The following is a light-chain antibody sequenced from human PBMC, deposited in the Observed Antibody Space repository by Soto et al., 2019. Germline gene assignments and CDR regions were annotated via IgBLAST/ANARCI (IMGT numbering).Light chain of an antibody. CDR1: QSLLHSGGFTY. J-gene: IGKJ4*01. CDR3: MQALQTVS. Sequence: DIVLTQSPLSLPVTPGEPASISCRSSQSLLHSGGFTYLDWYLQKPGQSPQLLIYFASNRASGXXXXXSXXXXXXDFTLKISRVEAEDVGVYYCMQALQTVSFGGGTKVEI. CDR2: FAS. V-gene: IGKV2-28*01.